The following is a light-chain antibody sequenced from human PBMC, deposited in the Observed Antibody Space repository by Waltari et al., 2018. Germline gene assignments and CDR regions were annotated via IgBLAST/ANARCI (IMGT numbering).Light chain of an antibody. J-gene: IGLJ3*02. CDR1: RSNIGNTY. CDR3: AAWDDSLSGRV. Sequence: QSVLTQQPSASGTPGQRVTISCSGSRSNIGNTYVTWYQQLPGTAPKLLIYRNNQRPSGVPDRFSGSKSGTSASLAISGLRSEDEADYYCAAWDDSLSGRVFGGGTKVTVL. CDR2: RNN. V-gene: IGLV1-47*01.